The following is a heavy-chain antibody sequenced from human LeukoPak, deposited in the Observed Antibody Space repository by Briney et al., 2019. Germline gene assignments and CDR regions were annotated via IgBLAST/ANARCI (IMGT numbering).Heavy chain of an antibody. CDR2: ISPYNGKA. V-gene: IGHV1-18*01. J-gene: IGHJ4*02. D-gene: IGHD3-3*01. Sequence: GASVKVSCKASGYTFTSYDISWVRQAPGQGREWMGWISPYNGKANYAQKLQGRVTITTDTSTRTAYMEVRRLRYDDTAVYYCARGDFCCGYSGYYFDYWGQGTLVTVSS. CDR3: ARGDFCCGYSGYYFDY. CDR1: GYTFTSYD.